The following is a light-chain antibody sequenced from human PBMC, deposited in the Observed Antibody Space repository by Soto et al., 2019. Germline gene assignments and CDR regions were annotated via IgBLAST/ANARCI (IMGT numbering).Light chain of an antibody. V-gene: IGKV4-1*01. J-gene: IGKJ1*01. CDR1: QSLSGW. CDR3: QQYYSTPQT. CDR2: WAS. Sequence: DIQMSQSPSTLSASVGDRVSITCRASQSLSGWLAWYQQKPGQPPKLLIYWASTRESGVPDRFSGSGSGTDFTLTISSLQAEDVAVYYCQQYYSTPQTFGQGTKVEIK.